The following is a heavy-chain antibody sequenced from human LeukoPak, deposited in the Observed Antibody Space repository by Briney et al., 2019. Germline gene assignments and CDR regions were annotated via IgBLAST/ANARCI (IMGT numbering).Heavy chain of an antibody. D-gene: IGHD3-22*01. CDR1: GGTFSSYA. V-gene: IGHV1-69*01. CDR3: ARAKFDTMIVVVTPYGMDV. Sequence: SVKVSCKASGGTFSSYAISWVRQAPGQGLEWMGGIIPIFGTANYAQKFQGRVTITADESTSTAYMELSSLRSEDTAVYYCARAKFDTMIVVVTPYGMDVWGQGTTVTVSS. CDR2: IIPIFGTA. J-gene: IGHJ6*02.